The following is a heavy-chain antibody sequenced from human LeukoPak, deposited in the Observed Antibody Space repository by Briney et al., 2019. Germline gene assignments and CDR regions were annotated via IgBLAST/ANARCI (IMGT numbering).Heavy chain of an antibody. D-gene: IGHD3-10*01. V-gene: IGHV4-34*01. Sequence: PSETLSLTCTVSGGSIITYYWSWIRQPPGKGLEWIGEINHSGSTNYNPSLKSRVTISVDTSKNQFSLKLSSVTAADTAVYYCARSHGSGSYYQSDYWGQGTLVTVSS. CDR1: GGSIITYY. CDR2: INHSGST. CDR3: ARSHGSGSYYQSDY. J-gene: IGHJ4*02.